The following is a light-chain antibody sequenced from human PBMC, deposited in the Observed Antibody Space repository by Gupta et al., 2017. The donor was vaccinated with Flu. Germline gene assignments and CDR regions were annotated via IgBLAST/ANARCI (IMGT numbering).Light chain of an antibody. Sequence: DVVMTQSPLSLPVTLGQPASISCRSSQSLVYRDGNTYLNWFQQRPGQSPRRLIYEVSNRDSGVPDRFSGSWSGTDFTLKISRVEAEDVGVYYCMQGAHWARPMYSFGQGTKLEIK. CDR3: MQGAHWARPMYS. CDR2: EVS. V-gene: IGKV2-30*01. J-gene: IGKJ2*03. CDR1: QSLVYRDGNTY.